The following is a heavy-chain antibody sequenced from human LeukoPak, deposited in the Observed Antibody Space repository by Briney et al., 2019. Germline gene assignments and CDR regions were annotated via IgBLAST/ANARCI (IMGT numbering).Heavy chain of an antibody. J-gene: IGHJ4*02. CDR1: GFTFSDYY. Sequence: PGGSLRLSCAASGFTFSDYYMSWIRQAPGKGLEWVSAISGSGGSTYYADSVKGRFTISRDNSKNTLYLQMNSLRAEDTAVYYCAKERYGDPSYYFDYWGQGTLVTVSS. V-gene: IGHV3-23*01. CDR3: AKERYGDPSYYFDY. CDR2: ISGSGGST. D-gene: IGHD4-17*01.